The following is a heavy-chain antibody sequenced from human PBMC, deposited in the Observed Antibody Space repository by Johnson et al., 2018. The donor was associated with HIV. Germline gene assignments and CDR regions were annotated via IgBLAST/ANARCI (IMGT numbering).Heavy chain of an antibody. CDR1: GFTFDDYA. Sequence: VQLVESGGGVVQPGRSLRLSCAASGFTFDDYAMHWVRQAPGKGLEWVSGISWNSGSIGYADSVKGRFTISRDNSKNTLYLQMNSLRAEDTAVYYCAKDPIVLVVYAISAFDIWGQGTMVTVSS. D-gene: IGHD2-8*02. CDR3: AKDPIVLVVYAISAFDI. CDR2: ISWNSGSI. J-gene: IGHJ3*02. V-gene: IGHV3-9*01.